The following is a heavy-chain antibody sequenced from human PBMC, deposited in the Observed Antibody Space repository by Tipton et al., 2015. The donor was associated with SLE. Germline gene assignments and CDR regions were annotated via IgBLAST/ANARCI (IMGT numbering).Heavy chain of an antibody. D-gene: IGHD4-17*01. CDR2: IYSSGSI. CDR3: AKDYNHDNADYN. CDR1: GGSIGSDY. V-gene: IGHV4-59*01. Sequence: TLSLTCTVSGGSIGSDYWNWVRQPPGKGLEWIGYIYSSGSINYTPSLKNRVTISLDTSKNQFSLKLSSVTAADTAIYYCAKDYNHDNADYNWGQGTLVIVSS. J-gene: IGHJ4*02.